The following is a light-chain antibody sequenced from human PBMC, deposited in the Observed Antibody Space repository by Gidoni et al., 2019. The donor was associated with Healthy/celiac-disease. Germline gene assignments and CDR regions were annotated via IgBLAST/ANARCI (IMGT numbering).Light chain of an antibody. Sequence: HELTHPPSASLSPGQTATITCSRDALPKQYAYWYQQKPGQAPVLVIYKDSERPSGSPERFSGSSSGTTVTLTISGVQAEDEADYYCQSADSSGTYVVFGGGTKLTVL. CDR2: KDS. CDR3: QSADSSGTYVV. J-gene: IGLJ2*01. V-gene: IGLV3-25*03. CDR1: ALPKQY.